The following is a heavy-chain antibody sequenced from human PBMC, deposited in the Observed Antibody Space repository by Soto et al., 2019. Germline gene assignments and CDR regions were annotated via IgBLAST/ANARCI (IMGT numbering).Heavy chain of an antibody. CDR2: IYPGDSDT. D-gene: IGHD3-10*01. J-gene: IGHJ5*02. CDR3: ARHNERGPELFGMDENWFDP. Sequence: GESLKISCKGSGYSFTSYWIGWVRQMPGKGLEWMGIIYPGDSDTRYSPSFQGQVTNSADKSLSTAYRQWISLKASDTAMYYCARHNERGPELFGMDENWFDPWGQGTLVTVSS. CDR1: GYSFTSYW. V-gene: IGHV5-51*01.